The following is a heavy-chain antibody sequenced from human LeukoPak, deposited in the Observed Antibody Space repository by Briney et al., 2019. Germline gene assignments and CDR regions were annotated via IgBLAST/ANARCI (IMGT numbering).Heavy chain of an antibody. V-gene: IGHV4-34*01. Sequence: SETLSLTCAVYGGSFSGYYWSWIRQPPGKGLEWIGEINHSGSTNYNPSLKSRVTISVDTSKNQFSLKLSSVTAADTAVYYCARCLIRYSGSKRGAFDIWGQGTMVTVSS. CDR1: GGSFSGYY. D-gene: IGHD1-26*01. J-gene: IGHJ3*02. CDR2: INHSGST. CDR3: ARCLIRYSGSKRGAFDI.